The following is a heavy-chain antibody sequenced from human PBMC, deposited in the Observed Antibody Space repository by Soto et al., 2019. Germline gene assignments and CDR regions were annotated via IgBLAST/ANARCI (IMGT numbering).Heavy chain of an antibody. J-gene: IGHJ4*02. CDR1: GYTFTSYA. Sequence: QVQLVQSGAEVKKPGASVKVSCKASGYTFTSYAIHWVRQAPGQRLEGMGWINAGNGNTKYAQKFQGRVTITRDTSSSTASLELSSLRSEHTAVYYSALGASSILSSLDYWAQGTLVTVSS. CDR3: ALGASSILSSLDY. D-gene: IGHD6-13*01. V-gene: IGHV1-3*01. CDR2: INAGNGNT.